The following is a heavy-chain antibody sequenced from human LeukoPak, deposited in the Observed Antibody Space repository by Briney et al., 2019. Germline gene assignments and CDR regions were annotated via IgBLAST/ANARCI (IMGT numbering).Heavy chain of an antibody. Sequence: SETLSLTCTVSGGSISSGSYYWSWIRQPAGKGLEWIGRIYTSGSANYNPSLKSRVTISVDTSKNQFSLKLSSVTAADTAVYYCARAPMPNYYYYYMDVWGKGTTVTVSS. D-gene: IGHD2-2*01. CDR3: ARAPMPNYYYYYMDV. CDR2: IYTSGSA. V-gene: IGHV4-61*02. CDR1: GGSISSGSYY. J-gene: IGHJ6*03.